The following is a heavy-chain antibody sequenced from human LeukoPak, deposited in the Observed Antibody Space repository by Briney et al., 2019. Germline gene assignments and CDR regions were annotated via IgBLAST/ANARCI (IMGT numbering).Heavy chain of an antibody. D-gene: IGHD4-17*01. CDR2: ISGSSSYI. CDR3: ARGGGTVTTSADGWFDP. V-gene: IGHV3-21*01. J-gene: IGHJ5*02. Sequence: PGRSLRLSCAASGFTFSSYSMNWVRQAPGKGLEWVSSISGSSSYIYNADSVKGRFTISRDNAKKSLYLQMSSLRAEDTAVYYCARGGGTVTTSADGWFDPWGQGTLVTVSS. CDR1: GFTFSSYS.